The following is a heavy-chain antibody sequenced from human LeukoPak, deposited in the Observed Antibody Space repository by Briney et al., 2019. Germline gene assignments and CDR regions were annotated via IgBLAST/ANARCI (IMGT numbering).Heavy chain of an antibody. CDR3: AKVREQLDQARLVRGNYFDY. J-gene: IGHJ4*02. D-gene: IGHD6-13*01. CDR2: ISWNSGSI. V-gene: IGHV3-9*01. Sequence: PGGSLRLSCAASGFTFDDYAMHWVRQAPGKGLEWVSGISWNSGSIGYADSVEGRFTISRDNAKNSLYLQMNSLRAEDTALYYCAKVREQLDQARLVRGNYFDYWGQGTLVTVSS. CDR1: GFTFDDYA.